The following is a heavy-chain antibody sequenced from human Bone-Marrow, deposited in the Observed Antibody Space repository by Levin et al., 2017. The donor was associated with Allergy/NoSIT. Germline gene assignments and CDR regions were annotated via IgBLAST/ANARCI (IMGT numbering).Heavy chain of an antibody. V-gene: IGHV3-66*01. CDR3: AKELDDDALDI. CDR1: GFTVGNNY. Sequence: SGGSLRLSCAVSGFTVGNNYMSWVRQAPGKGLEWVSLIYSGGSTYYADSVKGRFTISRDSSKNTLYLQMNNLRVEDTAVYYCAKELDDDALDIWGQGTMVTVSS. D-gene: IGHD2-2*03. J-gene: IGHJ3*02. CDR2: IYSGGST.